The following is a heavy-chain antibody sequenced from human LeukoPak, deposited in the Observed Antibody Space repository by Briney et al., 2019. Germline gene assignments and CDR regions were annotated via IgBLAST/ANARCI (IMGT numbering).Heavy chain of an antibody. Sequence: GGSLRLYCVASGFTFSSYAMSWVRHAPGKGLEWVSAISGSGGSTYYADSVKGRFTISRDNSKSTLYLQMNSLRGEDTAVYYCAKDGWGFIAAAFNYWGQGTPVTASS. J-gene: IGHJ4*02. D-gene: IGHD6-13*01. CDR2: ISGSGGST. CDR1: GFTFSSYA. CDR3: AKDGWGFIAAAFNY. V-gene: IGHV3-23*01.